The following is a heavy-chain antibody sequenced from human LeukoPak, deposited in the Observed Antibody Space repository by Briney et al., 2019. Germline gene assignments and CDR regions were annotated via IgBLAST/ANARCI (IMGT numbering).Heavy chain of an antibody. Sequence: SETLSLTCTVSGGSISSSNYYWAWIRQPPGKGLEWIGSIYYSGSTYYNPSLKSRLTISMDTSKNQFSLKLSSVTAADTAVYYCARRTSTVVRGGFDYWGQGTLVTVSS. CDR2: IYYSGST. CDR1: GGSISSSNYY. D-gene: IGHD4-23*01. CDR3: ARRTSTVVRGGFDY. V-gene: IGHV4-39*01. J-gene: IGHJ4*02.